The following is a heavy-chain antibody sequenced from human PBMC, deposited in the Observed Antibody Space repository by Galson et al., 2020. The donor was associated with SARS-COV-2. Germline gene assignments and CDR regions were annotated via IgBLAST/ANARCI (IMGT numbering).Heavy chain of an antibody. D-gene: IGHD3-22*01. Sequence: GESLKISCAASGFTFSGSAMHGVRQASGKGLEWVGRIRSKANSYATAYAASVKGRFTISRDDSKNTAYLQMNSPKTEDTAVYYCTAHYDSSGYYPTNGGFVLRWGQGTLVTVSS. CDR2: IRSKANSYAT. CDR3: TAHYDSSGYYPTNGGFVLR. CDR1: GFTFSGSA. J-gene: IGHJ4*02. V-gene: IGHV3-73*01.